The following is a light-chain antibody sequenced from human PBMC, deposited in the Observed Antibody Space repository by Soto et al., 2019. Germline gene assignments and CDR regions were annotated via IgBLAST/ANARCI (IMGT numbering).Light chain of an antibody. CDR2: GNN. CDR3: QSYDNSLSAWV. V-gene: IGLV1-40*01. Sequence: QAVVTQPPSVSGAPGQRVTISCTGSNSNIGAGYDVHWYQQLPGTAPKLLINGNNNRPSGVPDRFSGSKSGTSASLAITGLQVEDEADYYCQSYDNSLSAWVFGGGTKLTVL. J-gene: IGLJ3*02. CDR1: NSNIGAGYD.